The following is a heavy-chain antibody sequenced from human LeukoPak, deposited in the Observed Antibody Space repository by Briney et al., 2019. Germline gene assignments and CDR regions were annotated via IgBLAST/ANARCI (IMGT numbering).Heavy chain of an antibody. Sequence: SVKVSCKAPGGTFSSYAISWVRQAPGQGLEWMGGIIPIFGTANYAQKFQGRVTITADESTSTAYMELSSLRSEDTAVYYCARRLENLTSCYDYWGQGTLVTVSS. CDR3: ARRLENLTSCYDY. CDR1: GGTFSSYA. D-gene: IGHD2-2*01. V-gene: IGHV1-69*01. CDR2: IIPIFGTA. J-gene: IGHJ4*02.